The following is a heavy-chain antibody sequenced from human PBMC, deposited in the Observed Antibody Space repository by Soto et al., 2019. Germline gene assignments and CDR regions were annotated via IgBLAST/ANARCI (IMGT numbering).Heavy chain of an antibody. V-gene: IGHV1-69*13. CDR3: ARDVGTIGYAFDI. CDR1: GGTFSSYA. Sequence: SVKVSCKASGGTFSSYAISWVRQAPGQGLEWMGGIIPIFGTANYAQKFQGRVTITADESTSTAYMELSSLRSEDTAVYYCARDVGTIGYAFDIRGQGTMVTVSS. J-gene: IGHJ3*02. D-gene: IGHD7-27*01. CDR2: IIPIFGTA.